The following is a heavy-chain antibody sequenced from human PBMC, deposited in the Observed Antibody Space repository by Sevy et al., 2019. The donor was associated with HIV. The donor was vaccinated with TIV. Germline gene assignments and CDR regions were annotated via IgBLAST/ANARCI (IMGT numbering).Heavy chain of an antibody. CDR1: GYTFTDYY. CDR3: AANDH. Sequence: ASVKVSCKTSGYTFTDYYLHWSRQAPGKGLEWMGRINPLTGATNFVQSFQGRVAVTRDTSISTAYMELSGLRSDDTAVYYCAANDHWGQGTLVTVSS. V-gene: IGHV1-2*06. CDR2: INPLTGAT. J-gene: IGHJ4*02.